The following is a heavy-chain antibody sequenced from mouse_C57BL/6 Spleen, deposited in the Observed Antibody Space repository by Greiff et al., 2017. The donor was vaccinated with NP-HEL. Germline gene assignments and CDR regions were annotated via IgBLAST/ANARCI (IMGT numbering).Heavy chain of an antibody. CDR3: ARERVTMDY. CDR1: GYAFSSSW. D-gene: IGHD2-12*01. CDR2: IYPGDGDT. V-gene: IGHV1-82*01. J-gene: IGHJ4*01. Sequence: QVQLQQSGPELVKPGASVKISCKASGYAFSSSWMNWVKQRPGKGLEWIGRIYPGDGDTTYNGKFKGKATLTADKSSSTAYMQLSSLTSEDADVDVCARERVTMDYWGQGTSVTVSS.